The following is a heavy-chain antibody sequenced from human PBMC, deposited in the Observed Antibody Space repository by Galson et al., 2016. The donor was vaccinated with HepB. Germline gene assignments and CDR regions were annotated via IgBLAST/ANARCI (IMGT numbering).Heavy chain of an antibody. CDR3: ARDVHGSGRMTFDF. CDR2: ISYDGSYK. V-gene: IGHV3-30*03. J-gene: IGHJ4*02. CDR1: GFTFSSYG. Sequence: SLRLSCAASGFTFSSYGMHWVRQAPGKGLEWVAVISYDGSYKKYADSVKGRLTISRDKSKNTLYLQMNSLRDNDTAVYYCARDVHGSGRMTFDFWGQGTLVTVSS. D-gene: IGHD3-10*01.